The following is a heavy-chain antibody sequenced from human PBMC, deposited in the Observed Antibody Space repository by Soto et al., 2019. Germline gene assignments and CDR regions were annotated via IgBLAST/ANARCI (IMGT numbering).Heavy chain of an antibody. Sequence: PSETLSLTCTGSGGYLGRYYWRWIRHPPGNGLERIGHIFNSGSTHYKSSLRRRVTISLDTCKNQFPLKLTSVTAAEKAVYFCSRKAADGSGPKFYPGAQGALVTVSS. CDR1: GGYLGRYY. CDR2: IFNSGST. D-gene: IGHD6-19*01. V-gene: IGHV4-59*01. J-gene: IGHJ5*02. CDR3: SRKAADGSGPKFYP.